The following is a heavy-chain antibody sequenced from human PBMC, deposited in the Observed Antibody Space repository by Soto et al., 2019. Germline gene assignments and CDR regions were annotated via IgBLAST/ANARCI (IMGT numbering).Heavy chain of an antibody. V-gene: IGHV4-59*01. CDR1: GGSISSYY. J-gene: IGHJ6*02. Sequence: QVQLQESGPGLVKPSETLSLTCTVSGGSISSYYWSWIRQPPGKGLEWIGYIYYSGSTNYNPSLKSRVTISVDTSKNQFSLKLSSVTAADTAVYYCASVVPPGGMDVWGQGTTVTVSS. D-gene: IGHD3-16*02. CDR2: IYYSGST. CDR3: ASVVPPGGMDV.